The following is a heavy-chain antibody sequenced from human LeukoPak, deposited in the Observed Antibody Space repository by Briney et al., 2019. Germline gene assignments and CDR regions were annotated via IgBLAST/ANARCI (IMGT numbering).Heavy chain of an antibody. V-gene: IGHV3-74*01. D-gene: IGHD1-7*01. J-gene: IGHJ6*03. Sequence: QPGGSLRLSCAASGFTFSSYWMHWVRQAPGKGLVWVSRINNDGSSTPYADSVKGRFTISRDNSKNTLYLQMNSLRAEDTAVYYCARESGFRGNYLYYYYYMDVWGKGTTVTVSS. CDR1: GFTFSSYW. CDR3: ARESGFRGNYLYYYYYMDV. CDR2: INNDGSST.